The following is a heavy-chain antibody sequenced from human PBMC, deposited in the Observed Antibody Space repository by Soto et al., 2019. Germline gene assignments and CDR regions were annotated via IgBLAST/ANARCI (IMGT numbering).Heavy chain of an antibody. CDR2: ISGSGGST. J-gene: IGHJ4*02. Sequence: GGSLRLSCAASGFTFSSYAMSWVRQAPGKGLEWVSAISGSGGSTYYADSVKGRFTISRDNSKNTLYLQMNSLRAEDTAVYYCAKDWAEDSGYGPWTYYFDYWGQGTLVTVSS. D-gene: IGHD5-12*01. CDR3: AKDWAEDSGYGPWTYYFDY. CDR1: GFTFSSYA. V-gene: IGHV3-23*01.